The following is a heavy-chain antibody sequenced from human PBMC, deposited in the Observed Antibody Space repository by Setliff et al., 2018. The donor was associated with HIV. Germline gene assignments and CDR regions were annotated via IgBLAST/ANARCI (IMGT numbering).Heavy chain of an antibody. D-gene: IGHD6-13*01. CDR3: ARDGFPDSTWRPTDL. Sequence: SETLSLTCTVSGGSMSSYYWSWIRQPAGKGLEWIGRVLTSGSTHYNPSLRSRVTISLDTSRNQISLTMTSVTAADTAVYYCARDGFPDSTWRPTDLWGQGTLVTVTS. CDR2: VLTSGST. J-gene: IGHJ5*02. V-gene: IGHV4-4*07. CDR1: GGSMSSYY.